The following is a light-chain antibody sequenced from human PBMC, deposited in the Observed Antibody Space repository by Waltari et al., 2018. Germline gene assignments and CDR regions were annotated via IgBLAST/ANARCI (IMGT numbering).Light chain of an antibody. J-gene: IGKJ1*01. CDR3: QQYDAYSRT. V-gene: IGKV1-5*03. CDR1: QDIRSW. CDR2: KAS. Sequence: DIQRTQSPSTLSASVGDRITITCRASQDIRSWLAWYQQKPGKAPEPLIYKASTLHGGVPSRFSGSGSGTEFTFTISSLQPDDFATYYCQQYDAYSRTFGQGTKVEVK.